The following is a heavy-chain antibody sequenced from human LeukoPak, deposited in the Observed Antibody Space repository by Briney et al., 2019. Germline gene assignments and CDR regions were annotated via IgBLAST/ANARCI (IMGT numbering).Heavy chain of an antibody. J-gene: IGHJ5*02. Sequence: PGGSLRLSCAASGFTVSSNYMSWVRQAPGKGLEWVSVIYCGGSTYYADSVKGRFTISRDNSNNTLYLQMNSLRAEDTTVYYCARVGSFWFDPWGQGTLVTVSS. CDR2: IYCGGST. CDR1: GFTVSSNY. V-gene: IGHV3-53*01. CDR3: ARVGSFWFDP.